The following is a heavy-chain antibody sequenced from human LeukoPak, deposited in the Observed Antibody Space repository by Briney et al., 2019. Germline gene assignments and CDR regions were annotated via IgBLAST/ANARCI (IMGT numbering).Heavy chain of an antibody. CDR2: MNPNSGNT. CDR1: GYTFTSYD. V-gene: IGHV1-8*02. CDR3: ARDRQRPGQFRYCSGGSCYSAPGY. Sequence: GASVKVSCKASGYTFTSYDINWVRQATGQGLEWMGWMNPNSGNTGYAQKFQGRVTMTRDTYTSTVYMELSSLRSEDTAVYYCARDRQRPGQFRYCSGGSCYSAPGYWGQGTLVTVSS. D-gene: IGHD2-15*01. J-gene: IGHJ4*02.